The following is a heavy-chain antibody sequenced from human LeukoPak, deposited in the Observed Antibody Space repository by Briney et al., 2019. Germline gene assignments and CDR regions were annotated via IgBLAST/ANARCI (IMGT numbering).Heavy chain of an antibody. V-gene: IGHV1-2*06. Sequence: ASVKVSCKASGYTLTDYYMHWVRQAPGQGLEWMGRINPNSGGTNYAQKFQGRVTMTRDTSTSTVYMELSSLRSEDTAVYYCARDKGYLNLPHLDYWGQGTLVTVSS. CDR2: INPNSGGT. J-gene: IGHJ4*02. D-gene: IGHD5-18*01. CDR3: ARDKGYLNLPHLDY. CDR1: GYTLTDYY.